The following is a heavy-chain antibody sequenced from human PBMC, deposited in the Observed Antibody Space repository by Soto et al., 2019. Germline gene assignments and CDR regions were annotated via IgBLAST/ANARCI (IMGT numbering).Heavy chain of an antibody. CDR3: ARDCSSTSCYIEVDYYYYYGMDV. J-gene: IGHJ6*02. CDR1: GYTFTSYG. CDR2: ISAYNGNT. D-gene: IGHD2-2*02. Sequence: ASVKVSCKASGYTFTSYGISWVRQAPGQGLEWMGWISAYNGNTNYAQKLQGRVTMTTDTSTSTAYMELRSLRSDDTAVYYCARDCSSTSCYIEVDYYYYYGMDVWGQGATVTVSS. V-gene: IGHV1-18*01.